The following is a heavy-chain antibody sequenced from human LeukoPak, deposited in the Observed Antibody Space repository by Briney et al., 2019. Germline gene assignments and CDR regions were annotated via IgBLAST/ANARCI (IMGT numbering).Heavy chain of an antibody. J-gene: IGHJ5*02. CDR3: ACLDTAKWLLSNH. CDR2: MRDERGQE. V-gene: IGHV3-7*03. D-gene: IGHD5-18*01. CDR1: GFPFSSYA. Sequence: PGGSLGLSFAASGFPFSSYAMSWVRQAPGRGLEWEANMRDERGQEYYVDSVKGRFTISKNSAKNSLYLQMNTLRVEDTAMYYCACLDTAKWLLSNHWGQGTLVTVST.